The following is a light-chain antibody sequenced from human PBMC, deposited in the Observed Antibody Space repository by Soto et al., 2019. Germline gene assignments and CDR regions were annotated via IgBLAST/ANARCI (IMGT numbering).Light chain of an antibody. CDR1: SSDIGDYNY. V-gene: IGLV2-14*01. CDR3: NSYTSTKTYV. Sequence: QSVLAQPASVSGSPGQSITISCTGTSSDIGDYNYVSWFQQHPGRAPKLLIFEVTNRPSGFSNRFSGSKSGYTASLTISGLQTEDEADYYCNSYTSTKTYVFGTGAKVTVL. J-gene: IGLJ1*01. CDR2: EVT.